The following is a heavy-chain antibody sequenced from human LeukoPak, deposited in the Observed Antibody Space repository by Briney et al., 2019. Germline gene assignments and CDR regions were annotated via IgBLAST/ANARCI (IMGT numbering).Heavy chain of an antibody. D-gene: IGHD3-3*01. J-gene: IGHJ6*03. Sequence: GGSLRLSCAASGFTFSSYAMHWVRQAPGKGLEWVAVISYDGSNKYYADSVKGRFTISRDNSKNTLYLQMNSLRAEDTAVYYCAREEGITIFGVVYNYMDVWGKGTTVTVSS. CDR1: GFTFSSYA. CDR3: AREEGITIFGVVYNYMDV. CDR2: ISYDGSNK. V-gene: IGHV3-30-3*01.